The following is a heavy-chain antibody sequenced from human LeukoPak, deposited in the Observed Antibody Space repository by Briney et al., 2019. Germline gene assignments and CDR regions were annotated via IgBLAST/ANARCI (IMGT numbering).Heavy chain of an antibody. V-gene: IGHV4-59*08. CDR3: ARHVPVAQFDY. CDR2: ISYSGST. Sequence: KSSETLSLTCTVSGGSISSNYWSWIRQPPGKGLEWIGYISYSGSTNYNPSLKSRVTISVDTSKNQFSLKLRSATAADTAVYYCARHVPVAQFDYWGQGTLVTVSS. J-gene: IGHJ4*02. D-gene: IGHD2-2*01. CDR1: GGSISSNY.